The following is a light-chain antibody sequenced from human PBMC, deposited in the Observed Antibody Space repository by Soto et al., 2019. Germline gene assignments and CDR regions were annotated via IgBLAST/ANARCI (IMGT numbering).Light chain of an antibody. V-gene: IGKV3-20*01. CDR2: DAS. CDR3: QQYGSSPPLT. J-gene: IGKJ4*01. Sequence: EIVMTQSPATLSVSPGERVTLSCRASQSVSYNLAWYQQKPGQAPRLLIYDASNRATGIPDRFSGSGSGTDFTLTISRLEPEDFAVYYCQQYGSSPPLTFGGGTKVDI. CDR1: QSVSYN.